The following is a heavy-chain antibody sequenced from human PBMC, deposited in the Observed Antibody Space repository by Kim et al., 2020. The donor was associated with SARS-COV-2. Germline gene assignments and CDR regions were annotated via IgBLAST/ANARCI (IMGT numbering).Heavy chain of an antibody. J-gene: IGHJ6*02. CDR2: IYPGDSDT. CDR1: GYSFTSYW. Sequence: GESLKISCKGSGYSFTSYWIGWVRQMPGKGLEWMGIIYPGDSDTRYSPSFQGQVTISADKSISTAYLQWSSLKASDTAMYYCARQTTGDYYYYYYGMDVWGQGTTVTVSS. V-gene: IGHV5-51*01. D-gene: IGHD7-27*01. CDR3: ARQTTGDYYYYYYGMDV.